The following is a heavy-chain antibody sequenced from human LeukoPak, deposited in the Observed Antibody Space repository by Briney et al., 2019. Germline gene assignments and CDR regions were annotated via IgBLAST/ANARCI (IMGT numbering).Heavy chain of an antibody. CDR1: GFTFSGSA. J-gene: IGHJ3*02. CDR2: IRSKANSYAT. Sequence: PGGSLRLSCAASGFTFSGSAMHWVRQASGKGLEWVGRIRSKANSYATAYAASVKGRFTISRDDSKNTAYLQMNSLKTEDTAVYYCRYYDSSASHDAFDIWGQGTMVTVSS. CDR3: RYYDSSASHDAFDI. V-gene: IGHV3-73*01. D-gene: IGHD3-22*01.